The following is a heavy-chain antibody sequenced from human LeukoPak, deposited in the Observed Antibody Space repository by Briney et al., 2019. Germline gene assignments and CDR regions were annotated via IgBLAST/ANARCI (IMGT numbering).Heavy chain of an antibody. J-gene: IGHJ4*02. V-gene: IGHV4-59*08. CDR2: TYYSGST. D-gene: IGHD4-17*01. CDR1: GGSIRSYY. Sequence: SETLSLTCTVSGGSIRSYYWSWIRQPPGKGLEWIGYTYYSGSTNYNSSLKSRVTISVDTSKNQFSLRLSSVTATDTAVYYCARHFTRYGDPEYFDYWGQGTLVTVSS. CDR3: ARHFTRYGDPEYFDY.